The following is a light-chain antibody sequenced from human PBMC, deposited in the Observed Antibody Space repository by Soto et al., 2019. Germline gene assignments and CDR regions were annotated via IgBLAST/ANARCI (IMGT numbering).Light chain of an antibody. CDR2: DAS. Sequence: DIQMTQSPSTLSASVGDSVTITCRANQSVGTYLAWYQQKSGKAPNLLIYDASSSPSGVPSRFAGSGSGTELTLTINSLQPDDFASYYCQQYNSYSPLTFGGGTKVEIK. J-gene: IGKJ4*01. CDR3: QQYNSYSPLT. CDR1: QSVGTY. V-gene: IGKV1-5*01.